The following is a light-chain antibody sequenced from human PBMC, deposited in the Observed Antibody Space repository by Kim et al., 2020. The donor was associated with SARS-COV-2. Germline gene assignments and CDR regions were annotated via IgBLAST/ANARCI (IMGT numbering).Light chain of an antibody. Sequence: ELTQPPSASGTPGQRVTISCSGSRSNVGGNAVNWYQQFPGTAPKLLIHTNNQRPSGVPDRFSASKSGASASLAISGLQSEDEAHYYCAAWDDTLNDGEVVFGGGTKVTVL. V-gene: IGLV1-44*01. CDR2: TNN. J-gene: IGLJ2*01. CDR3: AAWDDTLNDGEVV. CDR1: RSNVGGNA.